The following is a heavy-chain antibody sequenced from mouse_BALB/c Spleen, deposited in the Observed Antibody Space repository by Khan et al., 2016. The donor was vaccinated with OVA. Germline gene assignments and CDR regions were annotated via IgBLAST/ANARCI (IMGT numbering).Heavy chain of an antibody. CDR3: ARLTLRLDY. CDR1: GYTFTDYG. V-gene: IGHV1S137*01. J-gene: IGHJ4*01. D-gene: IGHD1-1*01. CDR2: ITTYSGDT. Sequence: QVQLQQSGPELVRPGVSVKISCKGSGYTFTDYGMHWVRQSPAKSLEWIGGITTYSGDTNYNQKFKGKVTMTVDKSSSPAYMELARLTSEDSAIYYCARLTLRLDYWGQGTSVTVSS.